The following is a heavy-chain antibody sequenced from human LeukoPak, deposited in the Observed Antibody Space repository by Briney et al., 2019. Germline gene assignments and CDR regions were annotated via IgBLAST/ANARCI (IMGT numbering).Heavy chain of an antibody. J-gene: IGHJ4*02. V-gene: IGHV3-21*01. CDR2: ISSSSSYI. D-gene: IGHD1-26*01. CDR3: TRDEIVGAITSVYFDY. CDR1: GFTFSSYS. Sequence: GGSLRLSCAASGFTFSSYSMNWVRQAPGKGLEWVSSISSSSSYIYCADSVKGRFTISRDNAKKSLYLQMNSLRAEDTGVYYCTRDEIVGAITSVYFDYWGQGTLVTVSS.